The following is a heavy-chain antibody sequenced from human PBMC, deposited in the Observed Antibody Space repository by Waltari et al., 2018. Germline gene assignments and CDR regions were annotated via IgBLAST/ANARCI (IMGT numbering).Heavy chain of an antibody. D-gene: IGHD4-4*01. J-gene: IGHJ4*02. CDR1: GFTFSNYW. V-gene: IGHV3-74*01. CDR3: VLYSSEVLGDC. Sequence: QLMESGGGLVQPGGSLTLSCAASGFTFSNYWLHWVRQAPGKGRLAVEHINTYGCITNYADSVKGRFTISRDNAKNTLFLQMNSLRAEEKALYYCVLYSSEVLGDCWGRGTLVTVSS. CDR2: INTYGCIT.